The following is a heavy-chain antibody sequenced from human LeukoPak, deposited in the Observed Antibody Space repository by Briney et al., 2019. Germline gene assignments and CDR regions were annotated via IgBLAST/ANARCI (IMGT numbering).Heavy chain of an antibody. CDR1: GFTFSDYY. CDR2: ISSSGSTI. J-gene: IGHJ6*02. CDR3: ARDPYGSGSIYYYYGMDV. V-gene: IGHV3-11*01. Sequence: GGSLRLSCAASGFTFSDYYMSWIRQAPGKGLEWVSYISSSGSTIYYADSVKGRFTVSRDNAKNSLYLQMNSLRAEDTAVYYCARDPYGSGSIYYYYGMDVWGQGTTVTVSS. D-gene: IGHD3-10*01.